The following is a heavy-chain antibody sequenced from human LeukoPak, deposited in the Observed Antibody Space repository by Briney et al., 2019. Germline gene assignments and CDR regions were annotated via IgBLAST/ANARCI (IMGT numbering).Heavy chain of an antibody. CDR3: ARGDRDAFDI. Sequence: GGSLRLSCAASGFTVSSNYMSWVRQAPGKGLEWVSVIYAGGSISYTDSVKGRFTISRDNSKNTLYLQMNSLRAEDRAVYYCARGDRDAFDIWGQGTMVTVSS. CDR1: GFTVSSNY. J-gene: IGHJ3*02. D-gene: IGHD3-16*01. CDR2: IYAGGSI. V-gene: IGHV3-53*01.